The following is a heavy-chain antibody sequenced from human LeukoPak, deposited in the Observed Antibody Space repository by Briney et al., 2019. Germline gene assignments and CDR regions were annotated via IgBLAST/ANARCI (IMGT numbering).Heavy chain of an antibody. D-gene: IGHD4-23*01. CDR3: AHRPRSYGGDWFDP. CDR2: IYWDDDK. Sequence: SGPTLVKPTQALTLTCTFSGFSLRTSGVGVGWIRQPPGKALEWLGLIYWDDDKRYTPSLKSRLTITKDTSKNQVVLTMTNMDPVATATYYCAHRPRSYGGDWFDPWGQGTLVTVSS. CDR1: GFSLRTSGVG. V-gene: IGHV2-5*02. J-gene: IGHJ5*02.